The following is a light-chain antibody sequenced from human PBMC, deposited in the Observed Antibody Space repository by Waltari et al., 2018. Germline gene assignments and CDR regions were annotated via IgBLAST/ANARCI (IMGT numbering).Light chain of an antibody. V-gene: IGKV3-15*01. J-gene: IGKJ2*02. CDR3: QQYNTWPPST. Sequence: EIVMTQSPAALSVSPVERSTLSFRASQYISNNLAWYQHKPGQPPRLLISGASTKATGVPARFSCRWSGTEFSLTISSLQSEDSAIYFFQQYNTWPPSTFGQGTKLEIK. CDR1: QYISNN. CDR2: GAS.